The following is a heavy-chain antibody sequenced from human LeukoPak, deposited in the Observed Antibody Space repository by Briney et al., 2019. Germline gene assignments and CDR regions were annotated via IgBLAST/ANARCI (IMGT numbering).Heavy chain of an antibody. D-gene: IGHD3-22*01. CDR1: GGSISSYY. CDR2: IYTSGST. Sequence: PSETLSFTCTVSGGSISSYYWSWIRQPPGKGLEWIGYIYTSGSTNYNPSLKSRVTISVDTSKNQFSLKLSSVTAADTAVYYCARLERYYDSSGYYSNWFDPWGQGTLVTVSS. CDR3: ARLERYYDSSGYYSNWFDP. V-gene: IGHV4-4*09. J-gene: IGHJ5*02.